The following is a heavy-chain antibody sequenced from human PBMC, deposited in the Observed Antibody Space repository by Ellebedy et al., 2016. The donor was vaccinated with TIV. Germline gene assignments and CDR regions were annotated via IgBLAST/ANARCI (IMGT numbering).Heavy chain of an antibody. CDR1: GFTFSSSA. D-gene: IGHD3-3*01. Sequence: GESLKISCAASGFTFSSSALSWVRQAPGRGLEWVAGISSNGAGTYYADSVKGRFTISRDNPKSTLYLQMNTLGGEDTAVYYCSNVEWYRSDYWGQGTLVTVSS. CDR2: ISSNGAGT. CDR3: SNVEWYRSDY. V-gene: IGHV3-23*01. J-gene: IGHJ4*02.